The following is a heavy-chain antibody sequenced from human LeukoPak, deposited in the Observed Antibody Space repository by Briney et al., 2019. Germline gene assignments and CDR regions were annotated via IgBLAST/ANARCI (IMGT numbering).Heavy chain of an antibody. D-gene: IGHD3-22*01. CDR1: GGSISSYY. CDR3: ARGYYYDEFDP. CDR2: IYYSGST. V-gene: IGHV4-59*12. Sequence: SETLSLTCTVSGGSISSYYWSWIRQPPGKGLEWVGHIYYSGSTNYNPSLKSRVTMSVDTSKNQFSLKLSSVTAADTAMYYCARGYYYDEFDPWGQGTLVTVSS. J-gene: IGHJ5*02.